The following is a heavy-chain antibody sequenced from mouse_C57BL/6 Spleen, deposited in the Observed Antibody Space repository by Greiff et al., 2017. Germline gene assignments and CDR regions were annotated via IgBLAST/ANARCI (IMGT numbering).Heavy chain of an antibody. CDR3: ARGGSSYAMDY. V-gene: IGHV1-82*01. J-gene: IGHJ4*01. Sequence: QVQLKESGPELVKPGASVKISCTASGYAFSSSWMNWVQQRPGKGLEWIGRIYPGDGDTNYNGKLKGKATLTADKSSSTAYRQLSSLTSEDSAVYFCARGGSSYAMDYWGQGTSVTVSS. CDR2: IYPGDGDT. D-gene: IGHD1-1*01. CDR1: GYAFSSSW.